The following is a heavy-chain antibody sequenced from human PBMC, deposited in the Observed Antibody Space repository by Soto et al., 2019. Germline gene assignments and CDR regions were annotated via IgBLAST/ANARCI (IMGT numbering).Heavy chain of an antibody. CDR2: ISELGNPT. V-gene: IGHV3-23*01. CDR3: AKLGEGGLDY. Sequence: GGYLRLSCAASGFNFSNYCINWVRQAPWKGLEWVSGISELGNPTYYADSVKGRFTISRDNANNMVYLQMDSLRADDTAVYYCAKLGEGGLDYWGPRPQVAVST. D-gene: IGHD1-26*01. J-gene: IGHJ4*02. CDR1: GFNFSNYC.